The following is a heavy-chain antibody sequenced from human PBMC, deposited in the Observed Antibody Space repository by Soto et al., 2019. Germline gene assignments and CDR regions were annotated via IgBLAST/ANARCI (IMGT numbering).Heavy chain of an antibody. CDR3: ARAGYCSGGTCFHGNCDY. J-gene: IGHJ4*02. D-gene: IGHD2-15*01. CDR1: GYTFTTYY. Sequence: QVQLVQSGAEVKRPGASVKVSCKASGYTFTTYYMHWVRQAPGQGLEWLGIINPNGGSTTYAQKFQGRVTMTRDTSTSTVDLELSSLRSDDTSVYYCARAGYCSGGTCFHGNCDYWGQGTLVTVSA. V-gene: IGHV1-46*01. CDR2: INPNGGST.